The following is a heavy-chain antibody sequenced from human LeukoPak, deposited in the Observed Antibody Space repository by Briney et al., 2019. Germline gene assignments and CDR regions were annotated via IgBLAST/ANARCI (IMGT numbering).Heavy chain of an antibody. V-gene: IGHV3-9*01. Sequence: PGGSLRLSCAASGFTFDDYAMHWVRQAPGKGLEWVSGISWNSGSIGYADSVKGRFTISRDNAKNSLYLQMNSLRAEGTALYYCAKDGIHDSSGYYYDEGYYFGYWGQGTLVTVSS. J-gene: IGHJ4*02. CDR3: AKDGIHDSSGYYYDEGYYFGY. CDR1: GFTFDDYA. CDR2: ISWNSGSI. D-gene: IGHD3-22*01.